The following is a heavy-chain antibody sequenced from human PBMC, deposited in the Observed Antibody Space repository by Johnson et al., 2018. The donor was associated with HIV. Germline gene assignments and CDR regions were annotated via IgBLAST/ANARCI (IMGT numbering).Heavy chain of an antibody. CDR1: GFTFDDYA. Sequence: VQLVESGGGLVQPGRSLRLSCAASGFTFDDYAMHWVRQAPGKGLEWVSRINSDGSSTSYADSVKGRFTISRDNAKNTLYLQMNSLRAEDTAVYYCARGKKQWLDEDAFDIWGQGTMVTVSS. J-gene: IGHJ3*02. V-gene: IGHV3-74*02. D-gene: IGHD6-19*01. CDR3: ARGKKQWLDEDAFDI. CDR2: INSDGSST.